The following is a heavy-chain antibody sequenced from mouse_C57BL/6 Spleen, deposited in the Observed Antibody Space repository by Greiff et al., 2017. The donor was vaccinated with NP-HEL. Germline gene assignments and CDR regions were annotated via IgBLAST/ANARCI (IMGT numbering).Heavy chain of an antibody. J-gene: IGHJ2*01. V-gene: IGHV5-16*01. D-gene: IGHD3-2*02. CDR3: ARETAQAVFDY. CDR1: GFTFTDYY. Sequence: EVHLVESEAGLVQPGSSMTLSCTASGFTFTDYYMAWVRQVPVQGLEWVANINHDGSSTYYLDSLKSRFIISRDNAKNILYLQMSSLKSEDTATYYCARETAQAVFDYWGKGTTLTVSS. CDR2: INHDGSST.